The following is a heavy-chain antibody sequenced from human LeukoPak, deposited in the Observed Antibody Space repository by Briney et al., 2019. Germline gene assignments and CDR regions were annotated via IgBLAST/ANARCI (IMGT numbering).Heavy chain of an antibody. D-gene: IGHD7-27*01. CDR2: IYHSGST. Sequence: SETLSHTCTVSGYSISSGYYWGWIRQPPGKGLEWIGSIYHSGSTYYNPSLKSRVTISVDTSKNQFSLKLSSVTAADTAVYYCARGSTGDQGWFDPWGQGTLVTVSS. V-gene: IGHV4-38-2*02. J-gene: IGHJ5*02. CDR1: GYSISSGYY. CDR3: ARGSTGDQGWFDP.